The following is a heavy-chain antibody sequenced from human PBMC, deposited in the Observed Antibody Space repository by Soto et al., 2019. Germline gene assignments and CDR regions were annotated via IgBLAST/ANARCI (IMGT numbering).Heavy chain of an antibody. V-gene: IGHV3-23*01. J-gene: IGHJ4*02. CDR2: ISGSGGST. CDR1: GLTFSNYG. Sequence: GGSLRLSCAASGLTFSNYGMSWVRQLPGKGLEWVSAISGSGGSTYYADSVKGRFTISRDNSKNTLYLQMNSLRAEDTAVYYCAKVTVAVTIDYWGQGTLVTVSS. CDR3: AKVTVAVTIDY. D-gene: IGHD6-19*01.